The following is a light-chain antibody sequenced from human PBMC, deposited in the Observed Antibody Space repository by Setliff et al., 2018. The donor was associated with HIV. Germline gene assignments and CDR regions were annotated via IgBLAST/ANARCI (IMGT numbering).Light chain of an antibody. CDR1: SGNIASNY. V-gene: IGLV6-57*01. J-gene: IGLJ2*01. Sequence: NFMLTQPPSVSESPWKTVTISCTRSSGNIASNYVQWYQQRPGSSPTTVIYEDNQKTSGLPDRFSGSIDSSSNSASLTICVLKTEDEADYYCQSYDNSNVVFGGGTNVTVL. CDR3: QSYDNSNVV. CDR2: EDN.